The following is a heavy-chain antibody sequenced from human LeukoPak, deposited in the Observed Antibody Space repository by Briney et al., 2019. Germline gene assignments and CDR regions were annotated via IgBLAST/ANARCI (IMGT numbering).Heavy chain of an antibody. D-gene: IGHD3-10*01. V-gene: IGHV3-66*01. CDR2: IYSGGTT. CDR3: ARDHSITMIRGVIESGFDY. CDR1: GFTVSSNY. J-gene: IGHJ4*02. Sequence: GGSLRLSCAASGFTVSSNYMSWVRQAPGKGLEWVSVIYSGGTTYYADSVKGRFTISRDNSKNTLNLQMNSLRAEDTAVYYCARDHSITMIRGVIESGFDYWGQGTLVTVSS.